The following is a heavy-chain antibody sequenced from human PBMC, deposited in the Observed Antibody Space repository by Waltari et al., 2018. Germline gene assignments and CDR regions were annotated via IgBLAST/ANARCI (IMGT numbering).Heavy chain of an antibody. D-gene: IGHD6-13*01. CDR2: IYHSGNT. CDR3: ARAPMSGAATGTFDF. Sequence: QVQLQESGPGLVKPSETLSLTCTVSGYSITSGDYLGCIRQPPGKGLEWIGSIYHSGNTYYNPSLKGRLTISVDTSKNQFSLRLSSVTAADTAVYYCARAPMSGAATGTFDFWGLGSLVTVSP. CDR1: GYSITSGDY. J-gene: IGHJ4*02. V-gene: IGHV4-38-2*02.